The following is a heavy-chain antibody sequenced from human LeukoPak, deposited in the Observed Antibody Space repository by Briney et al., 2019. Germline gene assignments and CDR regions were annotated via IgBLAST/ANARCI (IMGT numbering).Heavy chain of an antibody. CDR1: GASITTYY. J-gene: IGHJ3*02. CDR2: MYHTGTS. CDR3: ATTRGYSTNDAFDI. V-gene: IGHV4-59*01. Sequence: SETLSLTCSVSGASITTYYWNWSRQSPGKGLEWIGYMYHTGTSDYNPSLQSRVTISLDTPNNKVSLTLTSVTAADTAVYYCATTRGYSTNDAFDIWGHGTRVTVSS. D-gene: IGHD5-18*01.